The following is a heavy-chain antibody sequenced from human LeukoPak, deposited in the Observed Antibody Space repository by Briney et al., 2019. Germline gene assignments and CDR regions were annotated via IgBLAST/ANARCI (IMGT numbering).Heavy chain of an antibody. CDR1: EFTLSYYW. J-gene: IGHJ3*02. CDR2: NKGDGTEK. CDR3: ARESMGSYDI. D-gene: IGHD2/OR15-2a*01. V-gene: IGHV3-7*01. Sequence: GGSLRLSCEASEFTLSYYWMSWVRQAPGKGLEWVANNKGDGTEKQYMDFVKGRFTVSRDNAKKSVYVQMNSLRVEDTAVYYCARESMGSYDIWGQGTMVTVSS.